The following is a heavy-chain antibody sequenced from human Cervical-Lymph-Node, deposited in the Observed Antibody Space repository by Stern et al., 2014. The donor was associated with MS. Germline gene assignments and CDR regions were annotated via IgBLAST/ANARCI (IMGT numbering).Heavy chain of an antibody. J-gene: IGHJ6*02. CDR1: GYAFNSYY. Sequence: MQLVESGAEVKKPGASVTVSCTASGYAFNSYYLHWVRQAPGQGLEWMGGINPNRGGTAYAPRFHGRVSMTRDTSIITAYMELTGLTSDDTAVYYCARGPNEHWGGHYHSNGLDVWGLGTTVTVSS. CDR2: INPNRGGT. CDR3: ARGPNEHWGGHYHSNGLDV. D-gene: IGHD7-27*01. V-gene: IGHV1-2*02.